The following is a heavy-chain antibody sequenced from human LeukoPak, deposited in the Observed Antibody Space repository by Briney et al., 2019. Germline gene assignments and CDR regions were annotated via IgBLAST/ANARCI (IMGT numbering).Heavy chain of an antibody. CDR1: GFTFSSYS. J-gene: IGHJ4*02. CDR2: ISSSSSYI. CDR3: AREEHSSSWYVGY. V-gene: IGHV3-21*01. Sequence: GGSLRLSCAASGFTFSSYSMNWVRQAPGKGLEWVSSISSSSSYIYYADSVKGRFTISRDNAKNSLYLQMNSLRAEDTAVYYCAREEHSSSWYVGYWGQGTLVTVSS. D-gene: IGHD6-13*01.